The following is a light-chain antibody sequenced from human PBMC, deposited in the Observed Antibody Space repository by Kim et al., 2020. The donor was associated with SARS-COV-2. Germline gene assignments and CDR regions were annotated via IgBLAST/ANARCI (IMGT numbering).Light chain of an antibody. V-gene: IGKV1-5*03. Sequence: DIQMTQSPSTLSASVGDRVTITCRASQSISTWLAWYQQKPGKAPKLLIYRTSSLESGVPLRFSGTGSGTEFTLTISSLQSDDFATYYCQQYSSPWTFGQGTKVEIK. CDR3: QQYSSPWT. CDR2: RTS. CDR1: QSISTW. J-gene: IGKJ1*01.